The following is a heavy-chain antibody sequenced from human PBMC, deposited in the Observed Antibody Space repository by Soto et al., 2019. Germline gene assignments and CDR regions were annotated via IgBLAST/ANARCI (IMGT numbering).Heavy chain of an antibody. CDR3: ALQVRDSSSWYLPNNDY. J-gene: IGHJ4*02. CDR2: MNPNSGNT. D-gene: IGHD6-13*01. CDR1: GYTFTSYD. V-gene: IGHV1-8*01. Sequence: ASVKVSCKASGYTFTSYDINWVRQATGQGLEWMGWMNPNSGNTGYAQKFQGRVTMTRNTSISTAYMELSSLRSEDTAVYYCALQVRDSSSWYLPNNDYWGQGTLVTVSS.